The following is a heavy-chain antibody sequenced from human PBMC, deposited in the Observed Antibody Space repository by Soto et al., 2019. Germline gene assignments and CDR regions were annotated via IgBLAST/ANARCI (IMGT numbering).Heavy chain of an antibody. CDR1: GGSFSGYY. V-gene: IGHV4-34*01. CDR2: INHSGST. J-gene: IGHJ5*02. D-gene: IGHD2-2*01. Sequence: SETLSLTCAVYGGSFSGYYWTWIRQPPGTGLEWIGEINHSGSTNYNPSLKSRVTISVDTSKNQFSLKLTSVTAEDTAVYYCAKEKISTSCCNWFDPWGQGTLVTVSS. CDR3: AKEKISTSCCNWFDP.